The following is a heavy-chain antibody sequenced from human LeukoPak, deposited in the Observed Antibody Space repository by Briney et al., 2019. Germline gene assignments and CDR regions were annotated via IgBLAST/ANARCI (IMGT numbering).Heavy chain of an antibody. CDR1: GYTFTSYG. D-gene: IGHD3-10*01. J-gene: IGHJ6*03. V-gene: IGHV1-2*02. CDR2: INPNSGGT. CDR3: ARGAPITMVRGALTTYYYYYYMDV. Sequence: ASVKVSCKASGYTFTSYGISWVRQAPGQGLEWMGWINPNSGGTNYAQKFQGRVTMTRDTSISTAYMELSRLRSDDTAVYYCARGAPITMVRGALTTYYYYYYMDVWGKGTTVTISS.